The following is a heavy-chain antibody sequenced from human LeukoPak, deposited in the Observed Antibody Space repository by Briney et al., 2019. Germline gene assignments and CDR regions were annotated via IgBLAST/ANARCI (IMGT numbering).Heavy chain of an antibody. CDR3: ARRQTSGTGAFDY. D-gene: IGHD1-1*01. CDR2: ISSSSSYI. CDR1: GFTFSSYS. V-gene: IGHV3-21*01. J-gene: IGHJ4*02. Sequence: PGGSLRFTCAAFGFTFSSYSINWVRQAPGKGLEWVSSISSSSSYIYYADSVKGRFTISRDNAKNSLYLQMNSLRAEDTAVYYCARRQTSGTGAFDYWGQGTLGTLSS.